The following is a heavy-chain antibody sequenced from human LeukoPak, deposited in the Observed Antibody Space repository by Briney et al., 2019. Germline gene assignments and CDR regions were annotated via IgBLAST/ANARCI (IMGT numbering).Heavy chain of an antibody. CDR1: GGTFSSYA. J-gene: IGHJ6*02. D-gene: IGHD2-2*01. Sequence: GASVKVSCKASGGTFSSYAISWVRQAPGQGLEWMGGIIPIFGTANYAQKFQGRVTITADESTSTAYVELSSLRSEDTAVYYCARDRDIVVVPAPNYYGMDVWGQGTTVTVSS. CDR2: IIPIFGTA. V-gene: IGHV1-69*01. CDR3: ARDRDIVVVPAPNYYGMDV.